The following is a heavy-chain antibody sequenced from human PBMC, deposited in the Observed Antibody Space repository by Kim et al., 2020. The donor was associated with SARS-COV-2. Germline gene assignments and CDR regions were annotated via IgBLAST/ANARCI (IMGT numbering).Heavy chain of an antibody. CDR2: IYYSGSA. J-gene: IGHJ5*02. Sequence: SETLSLTCTVSGGSVSNDNYYWSWIRQPPGKGLEWIGYIYYSGSASYNPSLKSRVTISVDTSRNQFSLKLTSVTAADTAVYYCARDGWGKPVDGTEAAWGQGTLVTVSS. CDR3: ARDGWGKPVDGTEAA. D-gene: IGHD6-19*01. CDR1: GGSVSNDNYY. V-gene: IGHV4-61*01.